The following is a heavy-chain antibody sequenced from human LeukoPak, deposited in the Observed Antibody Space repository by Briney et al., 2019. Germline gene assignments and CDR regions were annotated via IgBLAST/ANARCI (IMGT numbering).Heavy chain of an antibody. V-gene: IGHV3-66*02. CDR3: ARDLFPYGGNSPFDY. CDR2: IYSGGST. Sequence: GGSLRLSCAASGFTFSSNYMSWVRQAPGKGLEWVSVIYSGGSTYYADSVKGRFTISRDNSKNTLYLQMNSLGAEDTAVYYCARDLFPYGGNSPFDYWGQGTLVTVSS. CDR1: GFTFSSNY. J-gene: IGHJ4*02. D-gene: IGHD4-23*01.